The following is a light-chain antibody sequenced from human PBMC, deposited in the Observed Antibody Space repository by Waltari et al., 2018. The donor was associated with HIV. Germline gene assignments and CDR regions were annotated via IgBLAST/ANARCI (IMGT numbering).Light chain of an antibody. CDR1: SRDVGGYNY. CDR2: EVS. V-gene: IGLV2-8*01. Sequence: QSALTQPPSASGSPGQSVTISCTGTSRDVGGYNYVSWYQQHTGKAPKLMIYEVSKRPSGVPDRFSGSKSGNTASLTVSGLQAEDEADYYCSSYAGSNNYVVFGGGTKLTVL. CDR3: SSYAGSNNYVV. J-gene: IGLJ2*01.